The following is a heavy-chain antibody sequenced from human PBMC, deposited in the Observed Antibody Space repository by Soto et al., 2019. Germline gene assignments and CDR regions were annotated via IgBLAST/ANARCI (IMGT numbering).Heavy chain of an antibody. D-gene: IGHD4-17*01. V-gene: IGHV3-33*01. CDR1: GFTFSSYG. J-gene: IGHJ6*03. CDR3: ARDDYGDYGPNYYYYYMDV. CDR2: IWYDGSNK. Sequence: GGSLRLSCAASGFTFSSYGMHWVRQAPGKGLEWVAVIWYDGSNKYYADSVKGRFTISRDNSKNTLYLQMNSLRAEDTAVYYCARDDYGDYGPNYYYYYMDVWGKGTTVTVSS.